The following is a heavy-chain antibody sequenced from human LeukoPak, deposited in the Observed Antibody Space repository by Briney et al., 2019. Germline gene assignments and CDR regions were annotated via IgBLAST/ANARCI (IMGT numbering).Heavy chain of an antibody. Sequence: GTSVKVPCKASGYTFPNYDIHWVRQATRQGLEWMGWMNFNSGNKGYEQKFQDRVTMTRNTAISTVYMELSSLKSEDTAIYYCAKVGLGNTTIHIWGQGTMVTVSS. J-gene: IGHJ3*02. CDR3: AKVGLGNTTIHI. CDR2: MNFNSGNK. CDR1: GYTFPNYD. V-gene: IGHV1-8*01. D-gene: IGHD1-1*01.